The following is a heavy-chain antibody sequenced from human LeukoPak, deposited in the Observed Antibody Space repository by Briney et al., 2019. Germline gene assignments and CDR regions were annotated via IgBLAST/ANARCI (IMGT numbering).Heavy chain of an antibody. D-gene: IGHD3-10*01. Sequence: SETLSLTCTVSGGSISSYYWSWIRQPPGKGLEWIGYIYYTGSTNYNPSLKSRVTISVATSKNQFSLKLSSVTAADTAVYYCARGKEVITMLRGLKPGYYFDYWGQGTLVTVSS. CDR3: ARGKEVITMLRGLKPGYYFDY. J-gene: IGHJ4*02. CDR2: IYYTGST. CDR1: GGSISSYY. V-gene: IGHV4-59*01.